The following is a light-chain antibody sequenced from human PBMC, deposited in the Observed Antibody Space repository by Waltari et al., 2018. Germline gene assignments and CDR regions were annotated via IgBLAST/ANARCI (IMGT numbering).Light chain of an antibody. J-gene: IGLJ2*01. CDR3: SSYAGSSKGV. V-gene: IGLV2-23*02. CDR2: AVS. Sequence: QSALTQPASVSGSPGQSITISSTGTSSDVGHYKHVSWYQQHPGKAPKLMIYAVSKRPSGVSDRFSGSKSGDMASLTISGLQPEDEAEYFCSSYAGSSKGVFGGGTKVTVL. CDR1: SSDVGHYKH.